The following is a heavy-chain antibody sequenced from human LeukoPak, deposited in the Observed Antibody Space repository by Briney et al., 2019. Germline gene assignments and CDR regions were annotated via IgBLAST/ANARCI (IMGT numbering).Heavy chain of an antibody. D-gene: IGHD5-12*01. J-gene: IGHJ4*02. V-gene: IGHV1-18*01. CDR3: ARDLSAIRRGYSGSLPFDY. Sequence: ASVKVSCKASGYTFTSYXXXXVRQAPGQGXXXXXXXXXXNGNTNYAXKLQGRXTMTTDTSTSTAYMELRSLRSDDTAVYYCARDLSAIRRGYSGSLPFDYWGQGTLVTVSS. CDR2: XXXXNGNT. CDR1: GYTFTSYX.